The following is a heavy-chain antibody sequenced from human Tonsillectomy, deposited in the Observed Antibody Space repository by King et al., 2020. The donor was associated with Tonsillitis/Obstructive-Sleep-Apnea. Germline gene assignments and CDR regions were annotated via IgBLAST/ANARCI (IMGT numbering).Heavy chain of an antibody. V-gene: IGHV4-59*01. CDR1: GGSISSYY. CDR2: IYYSGST. J-gene: IGHJ5*02. D-gene: IGHD6-6*01. Sequence: VQLQESGPGLVKPSETLSLTCTVSGGSISSYYWSWIRQPPGKGLEWIGYIYYSGSTNYNPSLKSRVTISVDTSKNQFSLKLSSVTAADTAVYYCARDGGIAARPGWFDPWGQGTLVTVSS. CDR3: ARDGGIAARPGWFDP.